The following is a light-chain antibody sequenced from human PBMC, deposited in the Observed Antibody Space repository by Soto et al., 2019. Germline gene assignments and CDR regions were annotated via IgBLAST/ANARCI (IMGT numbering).Light chain of an antibody. Sequence: EIVLTQSPGTLSLSPGERATLSCRASQSVSCSYLAWYQQKPGQAPRLLIYDASSRATGIPDRFSGSGSGTDFTLTISRLEPEDFAVYYCQQYGTSAPWTFGQGTKVEIK. CDR3: QQYGTSAPWT. J-gene: IGKJ1*01. CDR2: DAS. V-gene: IGKV3-20*01. CDR1: QSVSCSY.